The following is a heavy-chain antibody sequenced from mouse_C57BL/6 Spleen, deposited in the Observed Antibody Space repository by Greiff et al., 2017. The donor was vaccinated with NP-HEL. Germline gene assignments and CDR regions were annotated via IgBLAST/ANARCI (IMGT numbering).Heavy chain of an antibody. V-gene: IGHV5-6*01. D-gene: IGHD4-1*01. Sequence: EVNVVESGGDLVKPGGSLKLSCAASGFTFSSYGMSWVRQTPDKRLEWVATISSGGSYTYYPDSVKGRFTISRDNAKNTLYLQMSSLKSEDTAMYYCARHGLGQFAYWGQGTLVTVSA. CDR2: ISSGGSYT. CDR3: ARHGLGQFAY. CDR1: GFTFSSYG. J-gene: IGHJ3*01.